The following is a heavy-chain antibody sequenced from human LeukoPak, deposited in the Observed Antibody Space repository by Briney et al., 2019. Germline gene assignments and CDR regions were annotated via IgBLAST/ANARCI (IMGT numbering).Heavy chain of an antibody. D-gene: IGHD1-26*01. CDR2: IYYSGST. CDR3: ARYREVGATVDY. CDR1: GGSISSYY. J-gene: IGHJ4*02. Sequence: PSETLSLTCTVSGGSISSYYWSWIRQPPGKGLEWIGYIYYSGSTHYNPSLASLKSRVTISGDTSKNQFSLTLSSVTAADTAVYYCARYREVGATVDYWGQGTLVTVSS. V-gene: IGHV4-59*08.